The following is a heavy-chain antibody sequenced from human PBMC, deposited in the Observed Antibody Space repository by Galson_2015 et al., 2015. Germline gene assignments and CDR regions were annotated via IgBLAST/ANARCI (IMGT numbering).Heavy chain of an antibody. CDR3: ARLIYQLPWN. V-gene: IGHV3-53*01. CDR2: IYSGGST. J-gene: IGHJ4*02. Sequence: SLRLSCAASGFTVSSNYMSWVRQAPGKGLEWVSVIYSGGSTYYADSVKGRFTISRGNSKNTLYLQMNSLRAEDTAVYYCARLIYQLPWNWGQGTLVTVSS. D-gene: IGHD2-2*01. CDR1: GFTVSSNY.